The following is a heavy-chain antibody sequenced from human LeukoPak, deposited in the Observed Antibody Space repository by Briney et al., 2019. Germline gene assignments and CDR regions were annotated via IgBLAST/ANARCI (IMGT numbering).Heavy chain of an antibody. J-gene: IGHJ3*02. CDR3: ARVLRTLSVYSGSHKGAFDI. D-gene: IGHD1-26*01. Sequence: SETLSLTCTVSGGSISSYYWSWIRQPAGKGLEWIGRIYTSGSTNYNPSLKSRVTISVDTSKNQFSLKLSSVTAADTAVYYCARVLRTLSVYSGSHKGAFDIWGQGTMVTVSS. V-gene: IGHV4-4*07. CDR2: IYTSGST. CDR1: GGSISSYY.